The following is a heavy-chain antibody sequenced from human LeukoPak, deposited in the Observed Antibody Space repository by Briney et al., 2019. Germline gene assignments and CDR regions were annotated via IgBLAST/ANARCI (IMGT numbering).Heavy chain of an antibody. J-gene: IGHJ5*02. CDR3: ARAGDSSGYYYSWFDP. V-gene: IGHV1-18*01. CDR1: GYTFTSYG. D-gene: IGHD3-22*01. CDR2: ISAYYGNT. Sequence: ASVKVSCKASGYTFTSYGISWVRQAPGQGLEWMGWISAYYGNTNYAQKLQGRVTMTTDTSTSTAYMELRSLRSDDTAVYYCARAGDSSGYYYSWFDPWGQGTLVTVSS.